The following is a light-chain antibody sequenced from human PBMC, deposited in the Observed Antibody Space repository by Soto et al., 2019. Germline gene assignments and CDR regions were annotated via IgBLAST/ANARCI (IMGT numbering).Light chain of an antibody. V-gene: IGLV1-44*01. J-gene: IGLJ1*01. CDR2: SNN. CDR1: SSNIGSKT. Sequence: QPVLTQPPSASGTPGQRVTNSCSGSSSNIGSKTVNCYQQLPGTAPKLFIYSNNQRPSGVPDRFSGSKSGTSASLAISGLQSEDEADYYCQSYDSSLSGYVFGTGTKLTVL. CDR3: QSYDSSLSGYV.